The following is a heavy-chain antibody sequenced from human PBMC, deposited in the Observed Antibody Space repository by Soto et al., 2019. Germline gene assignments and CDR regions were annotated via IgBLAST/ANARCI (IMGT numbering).Heavy chain of an antibody. Sequence: SETLSLTCTVSGDSFSNYYWSWIRQPAGKGLEWIGRIYPSGTTNYNPSLKSRLTMSRDTSKNQFSLSLRSMTAADTAVYFCARDDFGSAGMDVWGQGTTVTVSS. J-gene: IGHJ6*02. CDR1: GDSFSNYY. CDR2: IYPSGTT. D-gene: IGHD3-10*01. V-gene: IGHV4-4*07. CDR3: ARDDFGSAGMDV.